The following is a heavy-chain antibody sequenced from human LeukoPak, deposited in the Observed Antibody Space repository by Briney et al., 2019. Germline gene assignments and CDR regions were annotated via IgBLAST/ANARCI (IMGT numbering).Heavy chain of an antibody. V-gene: IGHV4-4*02. CDR2: IYHSGST. CDR3: ARTRGSWMGTNDY. Sequence: PSETLSLTCAVSGGSISSSNWWSWVRQPPGKGLEWIGEIYHSGSTNYNPSLKSRVTISVDKSKNQFSLKLSSVTAADTAVYYCARTRGSWMGTNDYWGQGTLVTVSS. CDR1: GGSISSSNW. J-gene: IGHJ4*02. D-gene: IGHD3-10*01.